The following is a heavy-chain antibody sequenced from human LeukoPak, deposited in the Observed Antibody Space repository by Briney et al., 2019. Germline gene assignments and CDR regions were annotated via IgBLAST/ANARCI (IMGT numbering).Heavy chain of an antibody. CDR3: VADLQWTRFDF. V-gene: IGHV3-64D*09. CDR2: ISTNGVST. D-gene: IGHD6-19*01. CDR1: GFTFSSYT. Sequence: PRGSLRLSCSAPGFTFSSYTLHWVRQAPGKGLEYVSAISTNGVSTYYADSVKGRFTISRDNSKNTLYLQMSSLRPEDTASYYCVADLQWTRFDFWGQGTLVTVSS. J-gene: IGHJ4*02.